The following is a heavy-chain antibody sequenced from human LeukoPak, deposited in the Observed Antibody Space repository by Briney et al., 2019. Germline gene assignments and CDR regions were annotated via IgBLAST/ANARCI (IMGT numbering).Heavy chain of an antibody. J-gene: IGHJ6*02. V-gene: IGHV1-69*13. CDR3: ATDPTYSYGMDV. CDR1: GGTFSSTT. CDR2: ITPTFRTP. Sequence: GASVKVSCKASGGTFSSTTINWVRQAPGQGLEWMGGITPTFRTPNYAQKFQGRVTITAVESMSTAYMELSSLRSEDTAVYYCATDPTYSYGMDVWGQGTTVTVSS.